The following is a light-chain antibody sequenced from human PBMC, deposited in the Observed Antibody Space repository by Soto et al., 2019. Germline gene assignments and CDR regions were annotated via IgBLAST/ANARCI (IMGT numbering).Light chain of an antibody. Sequence: IHRTHSPSSVSASVLYRVTITCLASQDIRSSLAWYQQRPGKAPNLLIYAASTLQSGVPSRFSGSGSGTDFTLTISYLQAEDFGTYYCQEASRIPITFGQGTRLEIK. V-gene: IGKV1-12*01. CDR3: QEASRIPIT. J-gene: IGKJ5*01. CDR1: QDIRSS. CDR2: AAS.